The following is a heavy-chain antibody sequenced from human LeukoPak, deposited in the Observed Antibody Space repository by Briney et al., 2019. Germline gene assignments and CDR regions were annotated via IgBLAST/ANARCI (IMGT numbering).Heavy chain of an antibody. V-gene: IGHV3-7*01. CDR1: GFTFGDYA. D-gene: IGHD3-3*01. CDR3: ARDAAYDFRNPYRYFQH. Sequence: GGSLRLSCTASGFTFGDYAMSWVRQAPGKGLDWVGNIKQDGSETYYAVSLKGRFTISRDNAKSALYLQMNSLRAEDTAVYYCARDAAYDFRNPYRYFQHWGQGTLVTVSS. J-gene: IGHJ1*01. CDR2: IKQDGSET.